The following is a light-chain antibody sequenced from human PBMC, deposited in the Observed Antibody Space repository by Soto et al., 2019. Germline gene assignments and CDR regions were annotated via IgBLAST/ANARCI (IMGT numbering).Light chain of an antibody. Sequence: QSALTQPASVSGSPGQSITISCTGTSSDVGGYNYVSWYQQHPGKAPKLMIYEVSNRPSGVSNRFSGSKSGNTASLTISGLQAEDEADYYCSSYNSRETLLFGGGTKLTVL. CDR1: SSDVGGYNY. CDR2: EVS. V-gene: IGLV2-14*01. CDR3: SSYNSRETLL. J-gene: IGLJ2*01.